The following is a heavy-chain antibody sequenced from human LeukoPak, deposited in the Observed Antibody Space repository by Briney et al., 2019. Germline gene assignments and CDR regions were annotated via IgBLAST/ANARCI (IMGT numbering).Heavy chain of an antibody. J-gene: IGHJ5*02. V-gene: IGHV4-61*02. Sequence: SQTLSLTCTVSGGSISSGSYYWSWIRQPAGKGLEWIGRIYTSGSTNYNPSLKSRVTISVDTSKNQFSLKLSSVTAADTAVYYCAKNGQSGFSFDPWGQGTLVTVSS. CDR1: GGSISSGSYY. CDR2: IYTSGST. CDR3: AKNGQSGFSFDP. D-gene: IGHD2-8*01.